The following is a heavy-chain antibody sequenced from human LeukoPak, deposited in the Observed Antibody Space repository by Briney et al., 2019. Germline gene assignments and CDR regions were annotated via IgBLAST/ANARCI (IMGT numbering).Heavy chain of an antibody. Sequence: GGSLRLSCAASGFTFSSYWMHWVRQAPGKGLVWVSRINSDGSSTSYADSVKGRFTISRDNAKNTLYLQMNSLRAEDTAVYYCAREQGAGYCSGGSCSSPFDYWGQGTLVTVSS. D-gene: IGHD2-15*01. V-gene: IGHV3-74*01. CDR1: GFTFSSYW. J-gene: IGHJ4*02. CDR3: AREQGAGYCSGGSCSSPFDY. CDR2: INSDGSST.